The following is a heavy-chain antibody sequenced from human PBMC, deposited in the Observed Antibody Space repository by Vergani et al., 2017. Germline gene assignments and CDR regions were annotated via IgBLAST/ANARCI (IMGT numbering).Heavy chain of an antibody. V-gene: IGHV4-59*11. D-gene: IGHD6-19*01. Sequence: QVQLQESGPGLVKSSETLSLPCSVSFDSIRNLYCNWIRQPPGKGLEWIGSIHYSENTNYNPSLKTRVTISVDTSKNQFSLTLTSVTAADTVVYYCASDTHSGQRANRWGQGILVTVTS. J-gene: IGHJ5*02. CDR1: FDSIRNLY. CDR3: ASDTHSGQRANR. CDR2: IHYSENT.